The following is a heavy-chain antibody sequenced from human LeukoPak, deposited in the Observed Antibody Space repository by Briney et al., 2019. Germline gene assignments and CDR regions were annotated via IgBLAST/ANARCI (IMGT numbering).Heavy chain of an antibody. CDR2: ISYDGSNK. V-gene: IGHV3-30-3*01. CDR1: GFTFSSYA. CDR3: ARDLAAVAGTGVNFGY. J-gene: IGHJ4*02. D-gene: IGHD6-19*01. Sequence: GGSLRLSCAASGFTFSSYAVSWVRQAPGKGLEGVAVISYDGSNKYYADSVKGRFTISRDNSKNTLYLQMNSLRAEDTAVYYCARDLAAVAGTGVNFGYWGQGTLVTVSS.